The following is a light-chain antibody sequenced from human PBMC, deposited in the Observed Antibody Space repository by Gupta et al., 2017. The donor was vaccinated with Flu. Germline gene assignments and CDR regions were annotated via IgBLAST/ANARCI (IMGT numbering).Light chain of an antibody. CDR2: KAS. CDR3: QQYHRYWPT. Sequence: GDRVTITCRASQSLNSWLAWYQQKPGRAPNLMIYKASNLESGVPSRFSGSGSVTEYTFTMSSLKPDDFATYFFQQYHRYWPTLGGGPRWRSN. J-gene: IGKJ4*01. V-gene: IGKV1-5*03. CDR1: QSLNSW.